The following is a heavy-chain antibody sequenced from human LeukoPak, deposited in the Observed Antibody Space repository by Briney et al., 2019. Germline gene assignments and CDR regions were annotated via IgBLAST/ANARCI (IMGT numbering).Heavy chain of an antibody. CDR3: ARHDEYAFDI. J-gene: IGHJ3*02. V-gene: IGHV5-51*01. Sequence: GESLKISCQGAGYSFRSYWIGRVRQMPGKGLEWMGIIYPGDSDTRYSPSFQGQVTISSDESITTAYLHWSSLKASDTAMYYCARHDEYAFDIWGQGTMVTVSS. CDR1: GYSFRSYW. CDR2: IYPGDSDT.